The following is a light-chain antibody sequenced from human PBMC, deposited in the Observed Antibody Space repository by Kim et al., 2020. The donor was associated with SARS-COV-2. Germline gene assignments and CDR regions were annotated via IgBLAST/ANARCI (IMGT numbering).Light chain of an antibody. J-gene: IGKJ1*01. CDR1: QSISSY. CDR3: QQSYRT. CDR2: AAS. V-gene: IGKV1-39*01. Sequence: DIQMTQSPSSLSASVGDRVTITCRASQSISSYLNWYQQKPGKAPKLLIYAASSLQSGVPSRFSGSGSGTDFTLTISSLQPEHFATYYCQQSYRTFGQGTKVDIK.